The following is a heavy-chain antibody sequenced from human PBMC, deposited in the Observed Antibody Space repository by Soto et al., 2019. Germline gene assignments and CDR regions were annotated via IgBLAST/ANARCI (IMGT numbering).Heavy chain of an antibody. CDR1: GGSISSGGYY. CDR3: ARSLNP. V-gene: IGHV4-31*01. J-gene: IGHJ5*02. Sequence: QVQLQESGPGLVKPSQTLSLTCTVSGGSISSGGYYWSWIRQHPGKGLEWIGYIYYSGGTYYNPHLLSQVTISAETSKNQFSLTLSSVTSAATAVYYSARSLNPWGPGTLVTVSS. CDR2: IYYSGGT.